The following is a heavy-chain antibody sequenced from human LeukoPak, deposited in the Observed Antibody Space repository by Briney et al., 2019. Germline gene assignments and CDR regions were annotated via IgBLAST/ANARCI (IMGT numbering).Heavy chain of an antibody. V-gene: IGHV3-21*01. CDR3: ARARGYCSGGSFYFDY. CDR2: ISSSSSYI. D-gene: IGHD2-15*01. CDR1: GFTFSSYS. J-gene: IGHJ4*02. Sequence: PGGSLRLSCAASGFTFSSYSMNWVRQAPGKGLEWVSSISSSSSYIYYADSVKGRFTISRDNAKNSLYLQMNSLRAEDTAVYYCARARGYCSGGSFYFDYWGQGTLVTVSS.